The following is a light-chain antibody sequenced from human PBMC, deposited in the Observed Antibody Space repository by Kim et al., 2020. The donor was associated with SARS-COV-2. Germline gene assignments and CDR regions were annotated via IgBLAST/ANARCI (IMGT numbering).Light chain of an antibody. V-gene: IGKV3-11*01. CDR3: QQRSNWPPYT. Sequence: SPGEGATLSCRASQSVSSSNLAWYKQKPGQAPRLLIYDASKRATDIPARFSGSGSGTDFTLTISSLEPEDFAVYYCQQRSNWPPYTFGQGTKLEI. CDR1: QSVSSSN. CDR2: DAS. J-gene: IGKJ2*01.